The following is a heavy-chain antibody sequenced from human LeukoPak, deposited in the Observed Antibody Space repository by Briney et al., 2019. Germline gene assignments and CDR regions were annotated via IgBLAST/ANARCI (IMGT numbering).Heavy chain of an antibody. CDR3: ARGEVVVAAGGLSDY. V-gene: IGHV3-21*01. D-gene: IGHD2-15*01. J-gene: IGHJ4*02. CDR2: ISSSSSYI. CDR1: GFTFSSYS. Sequence: GGSLRLSCAASGFTFSSYSMNWVRQAPGKGLEWVSSISSSSSYIYYADSVKGRFTISRDNAKNSLYLQMNSLRAEDTAVYYCARGEVVVAAGGLSDYWGQGTLVTVSS.